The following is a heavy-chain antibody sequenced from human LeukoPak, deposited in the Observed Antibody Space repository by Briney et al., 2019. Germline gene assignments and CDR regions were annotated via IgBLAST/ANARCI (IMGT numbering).Heavy chain of an antibody. CDR3: ARDPLVLHALGAFDI. J-gene: IGHJ3*02. Sequence: ASVKVSCKASGYTFTSYYMHWVRQAPGQGLEWMGIINPSGGSTSYAQKFQGRVTMTRDTSTSTVHMELSSLRSEDTAVYYCARDPLVLHALGAFDIWGQGTMVTVSS. V-gene: IGHV1-46*01. CDR2: INPSGGST. CDR1: GYTFTSYY. D-gene: IGHD3-10*01.